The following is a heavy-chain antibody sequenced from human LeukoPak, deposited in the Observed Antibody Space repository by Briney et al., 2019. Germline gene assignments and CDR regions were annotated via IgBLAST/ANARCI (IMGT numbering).Heavy chain of an antibody. CDR2: ISYDGSNK. V-gene: IGHV3-30*04. CDR1: GFTFSSYA. D-gene: IGHD2-15*01. CDR3: AGQLGYCSGGSCLDY. Sequence: GGSLRLSCAASGFTFSSYAMHWVRQAPGKGLEWVAVISYDGSNKYYADSVKGRFTISRDNSKNTLYLQMNSLRAGDTAVYYCAGQLGYCSGGSCLDYWGQGTLVTVSS. J-gene: IGHJ4*02.